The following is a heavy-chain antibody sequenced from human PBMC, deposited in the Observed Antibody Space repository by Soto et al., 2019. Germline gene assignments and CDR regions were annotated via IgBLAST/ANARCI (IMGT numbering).Heavy chain of an antibody. CDR3: VGEVGFQLIY. Sequence: GGSLRLSCAASGFTFSTHSMNWVRQAPGKGLEWISYITSSSVIMYADSVKGRFTISRDNAKNSLYLQMNSLRVEDTAVYFCVGEVGFQLIYWGQGTLVTVSS. D-gene: IGHD2-2*01. CDR2: ITSSSVIM. V-gene: IGHV3-48*01. J-gene: IGHJ4*02. CDR1: GFTFSTHS.